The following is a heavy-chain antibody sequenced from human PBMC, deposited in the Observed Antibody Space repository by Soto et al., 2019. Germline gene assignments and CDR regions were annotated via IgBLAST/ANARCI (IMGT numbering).Heavy chain of an antibody. Sequence: GASVKVSCKASGGTFSSYAISWVRQAPGQGLEWMGGIIPIFGTANYAQKFQGRVTITADESTSTAYMELSSLRSEDTAVYYCAREFFDGYSNRGMIDYWGQGTLVTGSS. V-gene: IGHV1-69*13. D-gene: IGHD4-4*01. J-gene: IGHJ4*02. CDR3: AREFFDGYSNRGMIDY. CDR2: IIPIFGTA. CDR1: GGTFSSYA.